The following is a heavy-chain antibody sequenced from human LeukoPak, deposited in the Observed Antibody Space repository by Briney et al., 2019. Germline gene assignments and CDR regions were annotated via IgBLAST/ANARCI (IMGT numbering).Heavy chain of an antibody. CDR1: GFTFDDYA. J-gene: IGHJ5*02. CDR3: AKGGGSSSWYNWFDL. V-gene: IGHV3-9*01. D-gene: IGHD6-13*01. Sequence: GGSLRLSCAASGFTFDDYAMHWVRQAPGKGLEWVSGISWNSGSIGYADSVKGRFTISRDNAKNSLYLQMNSLRAEDTALYYCAKGGGSSSWYNWFDLWGQGTLVTVSS. CDR2: ISWNSGSI.